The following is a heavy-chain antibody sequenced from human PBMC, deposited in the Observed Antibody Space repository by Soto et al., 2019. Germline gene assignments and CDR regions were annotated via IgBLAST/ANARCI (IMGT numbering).Heavy chain of an antibody. D-gene: IGHD5-18*01. CDR2: IIPIFGTA. Sequence: QVRLVQSGAEVKKPGSSVKVSCKASGGTFSSYAISWVRQAPGQGLEWMGGIIPIFGTANYAQKFPGRVTITADESTSTAYMELSSLRSDDTAVYYCATDRTAMVAQVGGYWGQGTLVTVSS. V-gene: IGHV1-69*01. CDR3: ATDRTAMVAQVGGY. CDR1: GGTFSSYA. J-gene: IGHJ1*01.